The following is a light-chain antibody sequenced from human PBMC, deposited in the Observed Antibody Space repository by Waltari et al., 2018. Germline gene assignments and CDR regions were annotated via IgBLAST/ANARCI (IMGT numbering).Light chain of an antibody. V-gene: IGKV3-20*01. CDR2: GAS. CDR3: QHYVRLPVT. J-gene: IGKJ1*01. Sequence: VLTQSPGTLSLSPGDRATLPCRASQSVSRTLAWYQQKPGQAPRRLIYGASTRATGIPDRFSGSGSVTDFSLTISRLEPEDFAVYYCQHYVRLPVTFGQVTKVEIK. CDR1: QSVSRT.